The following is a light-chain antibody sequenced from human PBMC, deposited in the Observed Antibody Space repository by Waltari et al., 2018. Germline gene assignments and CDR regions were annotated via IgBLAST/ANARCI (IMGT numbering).Light chain of an antibody. Sequence: ENVLTQSPGTLSLSPGERATLSCRASQSVSSNYLAWYKQIPGQAPRLLIYGASSRATGIPDRFSGSGSGTDFTLTISRLEPEDFAVYYCQQYGSSPPWTFGQGTKVEIK. J-gene: IGKJ1*01. CDR2: GAS. V-gene: IGKV3-20*01. CDR1: QSVSSNY. CDR3: QQYGSSPPWT.